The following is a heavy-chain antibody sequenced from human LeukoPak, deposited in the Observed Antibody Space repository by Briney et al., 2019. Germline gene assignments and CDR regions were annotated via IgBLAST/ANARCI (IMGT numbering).Heavy chain of an antibody. CDR1: GFTFSSYA. V-gene: IGHV3-23*01. D-gene: IGHD3-9*01. CDR2: INGSGGST. J-gene: IGHJ6*03. CDR3: ARDPVLRYFDWSIPYYYYMDV. Sequence: GGSLRLSCAASGFTFSSYAMSWVRQAPGKGLEWVSDINGSGGSTYYADSVKGRFTISRDNAKNSLYLQMNSLRAEDTAVYYCARDPVLRYFDWSIPYYYYMDVWGKGTTVTISS.